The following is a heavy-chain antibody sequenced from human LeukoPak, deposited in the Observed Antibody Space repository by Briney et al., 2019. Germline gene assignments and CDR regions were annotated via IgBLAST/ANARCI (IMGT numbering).Heavy chain of an antibody. J-gene: IGHJ1*01. D-gene: IGHD3-22*01. Sequence: GGSLRLSCAASGFTFSSYWMSWVRQAPGKGLEWVSAISGSGGSTYYADSVKGRFTISRDNSKNTLYLQMNSLRAEDTAVYYCAKPYDSSGYYYFSYFQHWGQGTLVTVSS. CDR1: GFTFSSYW. V-gene: IGHV3-23*01. CDR3: AKPYDSSGYYYFSYFQH. CDR2: ISGSGGST.